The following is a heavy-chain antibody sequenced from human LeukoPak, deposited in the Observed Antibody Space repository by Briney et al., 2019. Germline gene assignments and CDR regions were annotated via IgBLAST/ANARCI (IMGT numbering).Heavy chain of an antibody. V-gene: IGHV1-69*13. D-gene: IGHD3-22*01. Sequence: SVKLSCKASGATFSSYAISWVRQAPGQGLEWMGGIIPIFGTANYAQKFQDRVTITADESTSTAYMELSSLRSEDTAVYYCARVKTDLFYYDSSGYYFDYWGQGTLVTVSS. J-gene: IGHJ4*02. CDR2: IIPIFGTA. CDR3: ARVKTDLFYYDSSGYYFDY. CDR1: GATFSSYA.